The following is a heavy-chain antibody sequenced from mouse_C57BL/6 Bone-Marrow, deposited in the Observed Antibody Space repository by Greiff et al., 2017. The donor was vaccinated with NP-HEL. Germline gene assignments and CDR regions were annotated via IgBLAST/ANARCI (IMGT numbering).Heavy chain of an antibody. V-gene: IGHV1-82*01. CDR1: GYAFSSSW. CDR3: YLITTVVDPFAY. Sequence: VQLQQSGPELVKPGASVKISCKASGYAFSSSWMNWVKQRPGKGLEWIGRIYPGDGDTNYNGKFKGKATLTADKSSSTAYMQLSSLTSEDSAVYFCYLITTVVDPFAYWGQGTLVTVSA. D-gene: IGHD1-1*01. CDR2: IYPGDGDT. J-gene: IGHJ3*01.